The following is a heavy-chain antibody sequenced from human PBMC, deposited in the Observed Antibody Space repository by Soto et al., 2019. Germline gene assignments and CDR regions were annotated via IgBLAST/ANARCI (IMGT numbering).Heavy chain of an antibody. CDR2: IHYSGST. D-gene: IGHD3-3*01. V-gene: IGHV4-31*03. CDR3: ARWWSGSRQGFDP. CDR1: GGSISSGDYY. Sequence: QVQLQESGPGLVKPSQTLSLTCTVSGGSISSGDYYWSWIRQHTGKGLEWIGYIHYSGSTYYNPSLKSRVTISVETSKNQFSLKLSSVTAADTAVYYCARWWSGSRQGFDPWGQGTLVTVSS. J-gene: IGHJ5*02.